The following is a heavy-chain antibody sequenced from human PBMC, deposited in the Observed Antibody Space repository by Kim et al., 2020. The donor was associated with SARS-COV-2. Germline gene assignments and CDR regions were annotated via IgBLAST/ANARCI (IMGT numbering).Heavy chain of an antibody. J-gene: IGHJ3*02. D-gene: IGHD3-3*01. CDR2: INPNSGGT. CDR3: ARAPSYYDFWNRHGVFDI. V-gene: IGHV1-2*02. Sequence: ASVKVSCKASGYTFTGYYMHWVRQAPGQGLEWMGWINPNSGGTNYAQKFQGRVTMTRDTSISTAYMELSRLRSDDTAVYYCARAPSYYDFWNRHGVFDIWGQGTMVTVSS. CDR1: GYTFTGYY.